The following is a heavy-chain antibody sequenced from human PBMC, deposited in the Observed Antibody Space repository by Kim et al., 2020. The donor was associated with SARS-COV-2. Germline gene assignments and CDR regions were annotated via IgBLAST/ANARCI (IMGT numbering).Heavy chain of an antibody. CDR2: IFYSGSA. CDR1: GGSISSSSYF. CDR3: AKHGGGMASSFDY. D-gene: IGHD3-16*01. Sequence: SETLSLTCAVSGGSISSSSYFWGWIRQPPGKGLEWIGSIFYSGSAFYNPPLKSRVTISVDTSKNQFSLKLTSVSAADTAVYYCAKHGGGMASSFDYWGQGNLVTVS. V-gene: IGHV4-39*01. J-gene: IGHJ4*02.